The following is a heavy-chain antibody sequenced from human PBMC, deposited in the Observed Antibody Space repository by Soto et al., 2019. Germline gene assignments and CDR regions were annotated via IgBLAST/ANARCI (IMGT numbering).Heavy chain of an antibody. CDR1: GFSFSISP. D-gene: IGHD7-27*01. CDR3: ARDPKTSGGQHWAFNYFDS. V-gene: IGHV3-30-3*01. J-gene: IGHJ4*02. Sequence: TVGSLRLSCAASGFSFSISPMHWVRQAPGKGPEWVALISYDGTNKFYADSVKGRFTISRDNSKSTLYLQVDSLRPEDAAVYYCARDPKTSGGQHWAFNYFDSWGQGTLVTVS. CDR2: ISYDGTNK.